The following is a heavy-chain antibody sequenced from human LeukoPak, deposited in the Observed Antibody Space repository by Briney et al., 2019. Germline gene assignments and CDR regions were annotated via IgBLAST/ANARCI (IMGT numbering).Heavy chain of an antibody. CDR2: ISSSSSYI. Sequence: GGSLRLSCAASGFTFSSYSMNWVRQAPGKGLEWVSSISSSSSYIYYADSVKGRFTISRDNAKNSLYLQMNSLSAEDTAVYYCAADDSSGYPLGDYWGQGTLVTVSS. J-gene: IGHJ4*02. V-gene: IGHV3-21*01. D-gene: IGHD3-22*01. CDR1: GFTFSSYS. CDR3: AADDSSGYPLGDY.